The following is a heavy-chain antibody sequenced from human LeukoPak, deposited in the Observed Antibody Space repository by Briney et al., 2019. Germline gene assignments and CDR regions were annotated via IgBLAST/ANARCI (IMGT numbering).Heavy chain of an antibody. V-gene: IGHV3-33*08. Sequence: GGSLSLSCAASGFVFSNYWMSWVRQAPGKGLEWVAVIWYDGSNKHYAESVKGRFSISRDNSKSTLYLQMNSLRAEDTAVYYCARARGVSTGYRPIDYWGQGTLVTVSS. CDR3: ARARGVSTGYRPIDY. J-gene: IGHJ4*02. CDR2: IWYDGSNK. CDR1: GFVFSNYW. D-gene: IGHD3-22*01.